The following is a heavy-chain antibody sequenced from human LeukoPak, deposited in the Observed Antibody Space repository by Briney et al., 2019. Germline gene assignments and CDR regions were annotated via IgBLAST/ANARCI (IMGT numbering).Heavy chain of an antibody. CDR1: GYTFTGYY. D-gene: IGHD3-22*01. CDR3: AREDRRYYYDSSGYAFDI. J-gene: IGHJ3*02. V-gene: IGHV1-2*02. Sequence: ASVKVSCKASGYTFTGYYMHGVRQAPGQGLEWMGWINPNSGGTNYAQKFQGRVTMTRDTSISTAYMELSRLRSDDTAVYYCAREDRRYYYDSSGYAFDIWGQGTMVTVSS. CDR2: INPNSGGT.